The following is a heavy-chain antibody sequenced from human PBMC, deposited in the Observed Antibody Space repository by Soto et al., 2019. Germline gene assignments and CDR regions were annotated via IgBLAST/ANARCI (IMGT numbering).Heavy chain of an antibody. CDR3: AREGYSYGSLDY. CDR1: GFTFRNYP. Sequence: GGSLRLSCAASGFTFRNYPMHWVRQAPGKGLEWVAVISNDGSNKYYGDSVKGRFTISRDNSKNTLYLQINSLRGGDTAVYYCAREGYSYGSLDYWGQGTLVTVSS. D-gene: IGHD5-18*01. V-gene: IGHV3-30*04. J-gene: IGHJ4*01. CDR2: ISNDGSNK.